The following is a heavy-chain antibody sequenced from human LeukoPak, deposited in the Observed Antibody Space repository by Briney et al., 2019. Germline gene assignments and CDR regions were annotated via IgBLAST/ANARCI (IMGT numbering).Heavy chain of an antibody. CDR2: ISAYNGNT. CDR3: AREVGYCSSTSCYYYYMDV. J-gene: IGHJ6*03. Sequence: ASVRVSCKASGYTFTSYGISWVRRAPGQGLEWMGWISAYNGNTNYAQKLQGRVTMTTDTSTSTAYMELRSLRSDDTAVYYCAREVGYCSSTSCYYYYMDVWGKGTTVTISS. D-gene: IGHD2-2*01. CDR1: GYTFTSYG. V-gene: IGHV1-18*01.